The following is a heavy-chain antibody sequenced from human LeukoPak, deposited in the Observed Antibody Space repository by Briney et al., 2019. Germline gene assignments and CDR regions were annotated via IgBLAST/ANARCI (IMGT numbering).Heavy chain of an antibody. D-gene: IGHD1-26*01. CDR2: INPNSGGT. CDR1: GYTFTGQF. V-gene: IGHV1-2*02. Sequence: ASVKVSCKASGYTFTGQFMHWVRQAPGQGLEWMGWINPNSGGTNYAQEFQGRVTMTRDTSISTAYMELTRLRSDDTAVYYCARFGVGFDYWGQGTLVTVSS. J-gene: IGHJ4*02. CDR3: ARFGVGFDY.